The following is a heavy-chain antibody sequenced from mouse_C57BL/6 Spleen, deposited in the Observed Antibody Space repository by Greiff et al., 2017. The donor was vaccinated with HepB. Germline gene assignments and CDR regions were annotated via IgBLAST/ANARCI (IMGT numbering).Heavy chain of an antibody. D-gene: IGHD1-1*01. CDR2: IDPNSGGT. Sequence: VQLQQSGAELVKPGASVKLSCKASGYTFTSYWMHWVKQRPGRGLEWIGRIDPNSGGTKYNEKFKSKATLTVDKPSSTAYMQLSSLTSADSAVYYCARSIYSLNYGRGYFEVWGTGTTVTVSS. CDR3: ARSIYSLNYGRGYFEV. V-gene: IGHV1-72*01. J-gene: IGHJ1*03. CDR1: GYTFTSYW.